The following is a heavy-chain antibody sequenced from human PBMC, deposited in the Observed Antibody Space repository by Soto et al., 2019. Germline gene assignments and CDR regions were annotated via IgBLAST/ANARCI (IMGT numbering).Heavy chain of an antibody. V-gene: IGHV4-34*01. CDR2: INDSGST. J-gene: IGHJ4*02. D-gene: IGHD5-12*01. CDR3: ASVVATDYFDY. Sequence: SETLSLTCVLYGQSFSGYYWGWFRPPPGKGLEWIGDINDSGSTNYNPSLKSRVTIWVDTSKNQFSLKRSSVTAAGTAVYYCASVVATDYFDYWGQGTLVTVSS. CDR1: GQSFSGYY.